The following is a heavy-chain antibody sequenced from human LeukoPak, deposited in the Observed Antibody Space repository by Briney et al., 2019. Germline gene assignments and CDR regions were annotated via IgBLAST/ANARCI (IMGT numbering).Heavy chain of an antibody. CDR1: GYTFTSYY. J-gene: IGHJ4*02. CDR2: INPSGGST. CDR3: ASGAYCGGDCYPALDY. V-gene: IGHV1-46*01. Sequence: GASVKVSCTASGYTFTSYYMHWVRQAPGQGLEWMGIINPSGGSTSYAQKFQGRVTMTRDTSTSTVYMELSSLRSEDTAVYYCASGAYCGGDCYPALDYWGQGTLVTVSS. D-gene: IGHD2-21*02.